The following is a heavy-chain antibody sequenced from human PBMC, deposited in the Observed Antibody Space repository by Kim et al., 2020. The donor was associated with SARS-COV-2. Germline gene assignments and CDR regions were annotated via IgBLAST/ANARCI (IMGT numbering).Heavy chain of an antibody. Sequence: SETLSLTCTVSGGSINSGGYYWSWIRQHPGKGLEWIGYIYYSGSTYYNPSLKSRVTISVDTSKNQFSLKLSSVTAADTAVYYCARDPSGYRGPTFDYWGQGTLVTVSS. CDR2: IYYSGST. J-gene: IGHJ4*02. D-gene: IGHD3-22*01. CDR3: ARDPSGYRGPTFDY. CDR1: GGSINSGGYY. V-gene: IGHV4-31*03.